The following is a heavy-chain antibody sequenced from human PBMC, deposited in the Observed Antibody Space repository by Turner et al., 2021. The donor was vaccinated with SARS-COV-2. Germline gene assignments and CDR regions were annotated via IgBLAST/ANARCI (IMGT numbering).Heavy chain of an antibody. Sequence: QVQLVESGGGVVQPGRSLRLYCAASGFTFSSYGMHWVRQAPGKGLEWVAFIWYDGSNKYYADSVKGRFTISRDNSKNTLYLQMNSLRAEDTAVYYCARDKGEGSSGWLIPSGSYYFDYWGQGTLVTVSS. J-gene: IGHJ4*02. D-gene: IGHD6-19*01. V-gene: IGHV3-33*01. CDR2: IWYDGSNK. CDR3: ARDKGEGSSGWLIPSGSYYFDY. CDR1: GFTFSSYG.